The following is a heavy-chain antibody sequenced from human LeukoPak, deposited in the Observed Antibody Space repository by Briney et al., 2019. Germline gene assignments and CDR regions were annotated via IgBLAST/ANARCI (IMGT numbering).Heavy chain of an antibody. CDR1: GDSVSSNSVT. Sequence: SQTLSLTCAISGDSVSSNSVTWNWIRQSPSRGLEWLGRSYYRSTWYNDYAVSVRGRITVNPDTSKNQFSLHLNSVTPEDTAVYYCARRLTQYDCFDLWGQGILVTVSS. V-gene: IGHV6-1*01. CDR3: ARRLTQYDCFDL. CDR2: SYYRSTWYN. J-gene: IGHJ5*02. D-gene: IGHD2-2*01.